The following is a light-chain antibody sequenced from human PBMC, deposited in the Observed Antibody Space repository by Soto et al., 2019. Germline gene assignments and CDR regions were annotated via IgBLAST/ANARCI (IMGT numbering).Light chain of an antibody. CDR1: QSVTSTH. CDR3: QQYGSSGT. J-gene: IGKJ1*01. V-gene: IGKV3-20*01. CDR2: DAS. Sequence: EIVVTQSPGTLSLSPGERATLSCRASQSVTSTHLAWYQQKPGQAPRLLIYDASTRATGIPDRFSGSGSGTDFTLTISRLEPEDFAVYYCQQYGSSGTFGQGTKVAIK.